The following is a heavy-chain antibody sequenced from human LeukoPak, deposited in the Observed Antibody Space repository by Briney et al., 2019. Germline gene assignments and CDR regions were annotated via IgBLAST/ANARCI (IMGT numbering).Heavy chain of an antibody. CDR1: GFTFSSYA. J-gene: IGHJ4*02. D-gene: IGHD2-2*01. Sequence: PGRSLRLSCAAAGFTFSSYAMHWVRQAPGKGLEWVAVISYDGSNKYYADSVKGRFTISRDNSKNTLYLQMNSLRAEDTAVYYCARERGSSTSRPYDYWGQGTLVTVSS. V-gene: IGHV3-30-3*01. CDR2: ISYDGSNK. CDR3: ARERGSSTSRPYDY.